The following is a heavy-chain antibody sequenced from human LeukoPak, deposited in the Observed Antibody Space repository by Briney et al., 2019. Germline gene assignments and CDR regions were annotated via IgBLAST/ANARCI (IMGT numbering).Heavy chain of an antibody. J-gene: IGHJ4*02. CDR3: ATFPYGDYSIDY. V-gene: IGHV5-51*01. Sequence: GESLKISCKGSGYRFSSYWIGWVRQMPGKGLEWMGIFYPGDSDTRYNPSFQGQVTISADKSITTAYLQWSSLKASDTAMYYCATFPYGDYSIDYWGQGTLVTVSS. CDR1: GYRFSSYW. CDR2: FYPGDSDT. D-gene: IGHD4-17*01.